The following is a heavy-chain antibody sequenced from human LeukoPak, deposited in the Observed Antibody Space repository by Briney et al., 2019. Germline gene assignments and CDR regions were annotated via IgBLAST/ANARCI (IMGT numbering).Heavy chain of an antibody. V-gene: IGHV3-74*01. D-gene: IGHD5-18*01. J-gene: IGHJ6*02. CDR1: GFAFTTCW. Sequence: GGSLRLSCAASGFAFTTCWMHWVRQAPGKGLVWVSHINSDGSITSYADSVKGRFTISRDNAKNTLYLQMNSLRAEDTAVYYCARDAVDTANAVWGQGTTVTVSS. CDR3: ARDAVDTANAV. CDR2: INSDGSIT.